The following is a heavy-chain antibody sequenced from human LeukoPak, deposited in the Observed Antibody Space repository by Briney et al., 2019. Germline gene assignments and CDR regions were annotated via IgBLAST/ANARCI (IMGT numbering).Heavy chain of an antibody. CDR3: ARGVLYYDSSTHAFDI. J-gene: IGHJ3*02. CDR2: ISSSGSTI. V-gene: IGHV3-11*01. CDR1: GFTFSDYY. D-gene: IGHD3-22*01. Sequence: GGSLRLSCAASGFTFSDYYMSWIRQAPGKGLEWVSYISSSGSTIYYADSVKGRFTISRDNAKNSLYLQMNSLRAEDTAVYYCARGVLYYDSSTHAFDIWGQGTMVTVSS.